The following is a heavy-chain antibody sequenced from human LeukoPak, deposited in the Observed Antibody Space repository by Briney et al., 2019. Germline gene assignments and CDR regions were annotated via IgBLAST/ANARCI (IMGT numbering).Heavy chain of an antibody. D-gene: IGHD5-18*01. CDR2: MQSSGIS. J-gene: IGHJ4*02. CDR1: GGSISTYH. V-gene: IGHV4-59*01. Sequence: SETLSLTCSVSGGSISTYHWNWIRKPPGKGLEWIGYMQSSGISKYNPSLKGRVNIFVDTSKNQFVLNLRSVTAADTAVYYCARDKRHSYGRYFDPWGQGMLVTVSS. CDR3: ARDKRHSYGRYFDP.